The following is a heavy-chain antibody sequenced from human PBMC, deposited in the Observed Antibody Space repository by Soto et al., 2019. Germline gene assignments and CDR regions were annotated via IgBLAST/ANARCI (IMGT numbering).Heavy chain of an antibody. CDR3: ASEPYRYYDILTGYYPPDWFDP. J-gene: IGHJ5*02. D-gene: IGHD3-9*01. CDR1: GGSISSSSYY. V-gene: IGHV4-39*01. Sequence: SETLSLTCTVSGGSISSSSYYWGWIRQPPGKGLEWIGSIYYSGSTYYNPSLKSRVTISVDTSKNQFSLKLSSVTAADTAVYYCASEPYRYYDILTGYYPPDWFDPWGQGTLVTVSS. CDR2: IYYSGST.